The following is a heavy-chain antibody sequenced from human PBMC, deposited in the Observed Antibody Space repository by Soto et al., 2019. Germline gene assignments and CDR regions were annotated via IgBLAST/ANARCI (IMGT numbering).Heavy chain of an antibody. CDR2: IESRADGGTT. J-gene: IGHJ5*01. CDR3: STASQWLPPYS. Sequence: GGSLRLSCAASGFTFTKAWMTWVRQTPGKGLEWVGRIESRADGGTTDYAASVKYRFIISRDDSNDTLYLHMNRLKTDDTAVYYCSTASQWLPPYSGGQGALVTVS. V-gene: IGHV3-15*04. CDR1: GFTFTKAW. D-gene: IGHD6-19*01.